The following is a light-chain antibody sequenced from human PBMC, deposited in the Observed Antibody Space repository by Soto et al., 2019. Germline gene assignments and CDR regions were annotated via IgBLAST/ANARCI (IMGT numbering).Light chain of an antibody. CDR1: QSVSSSY. V-gene: IGKV3-20*01. CDR2: GAS. Sequence: EIVMTQSPATLSVSPGERATLSFRARQSVSSSYLAWYQQKPGQAPRLLIYGASSRATGIPDRFSGSGSGTDFTLTISRLEPEDFAVYYCQQYGSSPWTFGQGTKVDIK. J-gene: IGKJ1*01. CDR3: QQYGSSPWT.